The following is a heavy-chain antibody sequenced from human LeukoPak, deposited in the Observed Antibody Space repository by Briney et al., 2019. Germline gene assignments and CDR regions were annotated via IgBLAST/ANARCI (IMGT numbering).Heavy chain of an antibody. D-gene: IGHD4-11*01. CDR1: GFIFNHHA. V-gene: IGHV3-33*06. J-gene: IGHJ4*02. Sequence: GGSLRLSCAASGFIFNHHAMHWVRQAPGKELQWVAVIWSDKSNRFYADSVRGRFTISRDDSRKTVYLQMERLTAEDTAIYYCAKDAQRGFDYSNSLEYWGKGALVTVAS. CDR3: AKDAQRGFDYSNSLEY. CDR2: IWSDKSNR.